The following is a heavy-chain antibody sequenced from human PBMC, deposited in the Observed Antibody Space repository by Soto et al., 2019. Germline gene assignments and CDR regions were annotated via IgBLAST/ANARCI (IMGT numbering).Heavy chain of an antibody. CDR2: IYYSGST. Sequence: QVQLQESGPGLVKPSQTLSLTCTVSGGSISSGGYYWSWIRQHPGKGLEWLGYIYYSGSTYYNPSLKSRVTISVDTSKNPFSLKLPSVTAADKAVYYCARVRGGGPFDAWGQGTLVTVSS. CDR1: GGSISSGGYY. J-gene: IGHJ4*02. D-gene: IGHD1-26*01. CDR3: ARVRGGGPFDA. V-gene: IGHV4-31*03.